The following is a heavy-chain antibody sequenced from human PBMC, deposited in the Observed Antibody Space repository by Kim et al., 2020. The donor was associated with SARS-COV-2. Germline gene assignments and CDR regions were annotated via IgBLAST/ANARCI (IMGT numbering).Heavy chain of an antibody. J-gene: IGHJ6*02. CDR3: ASGRLPYYYYGMDV. Sequence: PSLKSRVTISVHTSKNQFSLKLRSVTAADTAVYYCASGRLPYYYYGMDVWGQGTTVTVSS. V-gene: IGHV4-59*09. D-gene: IGHD6-25*01.